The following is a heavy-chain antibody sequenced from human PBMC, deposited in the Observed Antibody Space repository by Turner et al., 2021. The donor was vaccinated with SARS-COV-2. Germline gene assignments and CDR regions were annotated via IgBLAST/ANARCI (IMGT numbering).Heavy chain of an antibody. CDR2: IGTAGDP. V-gene: IGHV3-13*05. Sequence: EVQLVESGGGLVQPGGSLRLSCAASGFTFRSYDMHWVRQATGKGLEWVSGIGTAGDPYYPGSVKGRFTISRENAKNSLYLQMNSLRAGDTAVYYCARGRGYCSSTSCYTNDAFDIWGQGTMVTISS. CDR3: ARGRGYCSSTSCYTNDAFDI. D-gene: IGHD2-2*02. J-gene: IGHJ3*02. CDR1: GFTFRSYD.